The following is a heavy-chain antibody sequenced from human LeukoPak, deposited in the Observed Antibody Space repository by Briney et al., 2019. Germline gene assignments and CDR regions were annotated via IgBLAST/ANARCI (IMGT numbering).Heavy chain of an antibody. CDR3: ARGHYYDSSGYQFDY. CDR2: ISSNGGST. CDR1: GFTFSSYG. J-gene: IGHJ4*02. Sequence: PGGSLRLSCAASGFTFSSYGMHWVRQAPGKGLEYVSAISSNGGSTYYANSVKGRFTISRDNSKNTLYLQMGSLRAEDMAVYYCARGHYYDSSGYQFDYWGQGTLVTVSS. V-gene: IGHV3-64*01. D-gene: IGHD3-22*01.